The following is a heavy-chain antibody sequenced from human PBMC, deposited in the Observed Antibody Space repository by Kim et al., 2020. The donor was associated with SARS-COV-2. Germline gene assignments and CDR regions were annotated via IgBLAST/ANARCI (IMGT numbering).Heavy chain of an antibody. CDR3: AKGEYQLPSPFDY. V-gene: IGHV3-9*01. Sequence: EESGKGRCTISRDNAKNSLYLQMNSLRAEDTALYYCAKGEYQLPSPFDYWGQGTLVTVSS. D-gene: IGHD2-2*01. J-gene: IGHJ4*02.